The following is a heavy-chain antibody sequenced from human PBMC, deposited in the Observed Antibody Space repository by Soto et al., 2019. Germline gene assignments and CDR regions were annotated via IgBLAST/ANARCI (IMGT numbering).Heavy chain of an antibody. CDR1: GGSVNGYY. J-gene: IGHJ5*02. V-gene: IGHV4-34*01. CDR3: ATRITVFGLLIPPFDP. D-gene: IGHD3-3*01. CDR2: INHTGGT. Sequence: SETLSLTCSVYGGSVNGYYWNWIRKPPGKGLEWIGEINHTGGTHYNPSLKSRVTMSVDTSKNQFSLRLSSVTAADTAIYYCATRITVFGLLIPPFDPWGQGTQVTVSS.